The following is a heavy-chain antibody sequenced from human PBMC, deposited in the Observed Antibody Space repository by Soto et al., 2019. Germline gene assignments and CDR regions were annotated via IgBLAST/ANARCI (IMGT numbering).Heavy chain of an antibody. CDR2: IYYSGST. D-gene: IGHD3-10*01. CDR1: GGSISSGGYY. V-gene: IGHV4-31*03. J-gene: IGHJ6*03. Sequence: PSETLSLTCTVSGGSISSGGYYWSWIRQHPGKGLEWIGYIYYSGSTYYNPSLKSRVTISVDTSKNQFSLKLSSVTAADTAVYYCARLINYGSGSPPHYYYYYMLVWGKGTTVTVSS. CDR3: ARLINYGSGSPPHYYYYYMLV.